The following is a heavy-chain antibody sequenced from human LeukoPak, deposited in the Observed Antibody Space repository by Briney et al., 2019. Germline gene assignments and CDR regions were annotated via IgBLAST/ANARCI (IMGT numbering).Heavy chain of an antibody. Sequence: GGSLRLSCAASGFTFSSYDMNWVRQAPGKGLEWVSDISYNGSNKYYADSVKGRFTISRDNVKNALYLQMNSLRAEDTAVYYCAVDYWVTFEGVTVRGRYFDYWGQGTLVTVSS. J-gene: IGHJ4*02. CDR3: AVDYWVTFEGVTVRGRYFDY. CDR1: GFTFSSYD. V-gene: IGHV3-48*03. D-gene: IGHD3-16*02. CDR2: ISYNGSNK.